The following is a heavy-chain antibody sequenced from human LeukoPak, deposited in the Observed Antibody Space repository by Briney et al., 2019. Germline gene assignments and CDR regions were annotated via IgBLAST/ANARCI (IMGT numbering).Heavy chain of an antibody. CDR1: GFTFSSYW. CDR3: SKNYGGYSH. V-gene: IGHV3-7*02. CDR2: IQQDGSEQ. Sequence: GGSLRLSCTASGFTFSSYWMSWVRQAPGQGLEWVSNIQQDGSEQYYVDSAKSRFAISRDNATNSLYLQMHSLRAEDTALYYCSKNYGGYSHWGQGTLVTVSS. D-gene: IGHD4-23*01. J-gene: IGHJ4*02.